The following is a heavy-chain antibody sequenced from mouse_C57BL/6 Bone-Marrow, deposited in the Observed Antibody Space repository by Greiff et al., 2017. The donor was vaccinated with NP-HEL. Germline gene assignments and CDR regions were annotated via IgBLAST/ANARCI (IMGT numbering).Heavy chain of an antibody. CDR1: GFTFSSYG. Sequence: EVQLVESGGDLVKPGGSLKLSCAASGFTFSSYGMSWVRQTPDKRLEWVATLSSGGSYTYYPDSVKGRFTISRDNAKNTLYLQMSSLKSEDTAMYYCARQRGLTGTYYFDYWGQGTTLTVSS. CDR2: LSSGGSYT. J-gene: IGHJ2*01. V-gene: IGHV5-6*01. D-gene: IGHD4-1*01. CDR3: ARQRGLTGTYYFDY.